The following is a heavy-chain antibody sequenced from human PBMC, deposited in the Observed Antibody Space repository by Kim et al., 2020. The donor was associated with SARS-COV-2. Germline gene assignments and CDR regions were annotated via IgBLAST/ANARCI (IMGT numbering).Heavy chain of an antibody. J-gene: IGHJ4*02. D-gene: IGHD3-22*01. CDR3: ARGVVRGYPQNFDY. Sequence: SETLSLTCAVYGGSFSGYYWSWIRQPPGKGLEWIGEINHSGSTNYNPSLKSRVTISVDTSKNQFSLTLNSVTAADTAVYYCARGVVRGYPQNFDYWGQGT. CDR1: GGSFSGYY. CDR2: INHSGST. V-gene: IGHV4-34*01.